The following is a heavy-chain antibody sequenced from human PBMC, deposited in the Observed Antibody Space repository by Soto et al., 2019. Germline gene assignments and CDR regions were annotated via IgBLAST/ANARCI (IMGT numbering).Heavy chain of an antibody. D-gene: IGHD6-13*01. CDR3: ARSRNWYSSSWALGYYYMDV. V-gene: IGHV4-34*01. Sequence: PSETLSLTCAVYGGSFSGYYWSWIRQPPGKGLEWIGEINHSGSTNYNPSLKSRVTISVDTSKNQFSLKLSSVTAADTAVYYCARSRNWYSSSWALGYYYMDVWGKGTTVTGSS. CDR1: GGSFSGYY. J-gene: IGHJ6*03. CDR2: INHSGST.